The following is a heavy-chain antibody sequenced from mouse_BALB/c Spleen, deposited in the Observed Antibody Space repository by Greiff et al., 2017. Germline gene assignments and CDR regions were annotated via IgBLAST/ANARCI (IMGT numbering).Heavy chain of an antibody. CDR3: ATYRFAY. V-gene: IGHV3-8*02. CDR2: ISYSGST. CDR1: GDSITSCY. D-gene: IGHD2-12*01. Sequence: EVMLVESGPSLVKPSQTLSLTCSVTGDSITSCYWNWIRKFPGNKLEYMGYISYSGSTYYNPSLKSRISITRDTSKNQYYLQLNSVTTEDTATYYCATYRFAYWGQGTLVTVSA. J-gene: IGHJ3*01.